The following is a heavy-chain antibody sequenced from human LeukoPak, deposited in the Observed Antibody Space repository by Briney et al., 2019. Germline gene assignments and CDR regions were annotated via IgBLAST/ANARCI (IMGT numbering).Heavy chain of an antibody. Sequence: GRSLRLSCAASGYTFSSYAMHWVRQAPGKGLEWVAVTSYDGSNKYYVDSVKGRFTISRDNSKNTLYLQMNSLRAEDTAVYYCARVYCSSTSCHEPFDYWGQGTLVTVSS. CDR2: TSYDGSNK. CDR3: ARVYCSSTSCHEPFDY. J-gene: IGHJ4*02. D-gene: IGHD2-2*01. V-gene: IGHV3-30-3*01. CDR1: GYTFSSYA.